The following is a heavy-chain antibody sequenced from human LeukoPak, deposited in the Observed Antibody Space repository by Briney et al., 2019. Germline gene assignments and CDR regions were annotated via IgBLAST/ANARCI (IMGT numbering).Heavy chain of an antibody. J-gene: IGHJ5*02. D-gene: IGHD6-19*01. V-gene: IGHV3-23*01. Sequence: PGGSLRLSCAASGFTFSSYAMSWVRQAPGKGLEWVSAISGSGGSTYYADSVKGRFTISRDNSKNTLYLQMNSLRAEDTAAYYCAKQEYSSGWYSSSDWFDPWGQGTLVTVSS. CDR3: AKQEYSSGWYSSSDWFDP. CDR2: ISGSGGST. CDR1: GFTFSSYA.